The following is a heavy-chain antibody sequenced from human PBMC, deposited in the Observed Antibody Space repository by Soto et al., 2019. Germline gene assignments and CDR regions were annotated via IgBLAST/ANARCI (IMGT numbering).Heavy chain of an antibody. V-gene: IGHV1-69*13. CDR1: GGTFSSYA. CDR2: IIPIFGTA. CDR3: ARDSSFSSSWYYLDWFDP. Sequence: SVKVSCKASGGTFSSYAISWVRQAPGQGLEWMGGIIPIFGTANYAQKFQGRVTITADESTSTAYMELSSLRSEDTAVYYCARDSSFSSSWYYLDWFDPWGQGTLVTVSS. J-gene: IGHJ5*02. D-gene: IGHD6-13*01.